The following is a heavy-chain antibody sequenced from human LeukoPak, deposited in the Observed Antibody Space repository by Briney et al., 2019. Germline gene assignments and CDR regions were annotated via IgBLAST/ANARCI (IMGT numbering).Heavy chain of an antibody. D-gene: IGHD3-3*01. V-gene: IGHV3-30*14. J-gene: IGHJ6*03. CDR3: ARHGHYDFWRELYYYYYYMDV. CDR1: GFTFSSYA. CDR2: ISYDGSNK. Sequence: GGSLRLSCAASGFTFSSYAMHWVRQALGKGLEWVAVISYDGSNKYYADSVKGRFTISRDNSKNTLYLQMNSLRAEDTAVYYCARHGHYDFWRELYYYYYYMDVWGKGTTVTVSS.